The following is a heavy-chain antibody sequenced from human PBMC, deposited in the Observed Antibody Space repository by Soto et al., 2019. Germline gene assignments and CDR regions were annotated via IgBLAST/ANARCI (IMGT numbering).Heavy chain of an antibody. CDR3: AKGLCEHWLVASPDY. D-gene: IGHD6-19*01. J-gene: IGHJ4*02. Sequence: EVQLVESGGGLVQPGRSLRLSCAASGFTFDDYAMHWVRQAPGKGLEWVSGISWNSGRIGYADSVKGRFTISRDNAKNSLYLQMNSLRAEDTALYYCAKGLCEHWLVASPDYCGQGTLVTVSS. CDR1: GFTFDDYA. V-gene: IGHV3-9*01. CDR2: ISWNSGRI.